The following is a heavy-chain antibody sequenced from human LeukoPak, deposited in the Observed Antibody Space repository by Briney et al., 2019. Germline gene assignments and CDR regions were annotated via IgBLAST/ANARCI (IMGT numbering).Heavy chain of an antibody. CDR2: IYGGGST. CDR1: GFTVSNNY. D-gene: IGHD5-24*01. CDR3: ARVGPGGDGYNYGYFDY. V-gene: IGHV3-53*01. J-gene: IGHJ4*02. Sequence: PGGSLRLSCAAPGFTVSNNYMSWVRQAPGKGLEWVSVIYGGGSTYYADSVKGRFTISRDNSKNALFLQMNSLRAEDTAVYYCARVGPGGDGYNYGYFDYWGQGTLVTVSS.